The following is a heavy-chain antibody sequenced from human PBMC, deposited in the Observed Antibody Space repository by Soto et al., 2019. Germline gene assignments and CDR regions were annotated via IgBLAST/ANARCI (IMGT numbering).Heavy chain of an antibody. CDR3: AHGIYSATWSPLDS. CDR1: GFSLTSSGVG. Sequence: QITLIESGPTLVKPTQTLTLTCTFSGFSLTSSGVGVAWVRQPPGKALEWLALIYWDDAKRYTPSLKSRLTITQDTSKNQVVLTMTNMDPVDTATYFCAHGIYSATWSPLDSWGQGALVTVSS. CDR2: IYWDDAK. J-gene: IGHJ4*02. D-gene: IGHD5-12*01. V-gene: IGHV2-5*02.